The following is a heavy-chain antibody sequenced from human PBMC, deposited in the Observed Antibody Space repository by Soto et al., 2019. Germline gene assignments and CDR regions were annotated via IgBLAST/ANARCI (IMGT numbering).Heavy chain of an antibody. CDR2: ISSSSSTI. CDR1: GFTFSSYS. Sequence: GGSLRLSCAASGFTFSSYSMNWVRQAPGKGLEWVSYISSSSSTIYYADSVKGRFTISRDNAKNSLYLQMNSLRDEDTAVYYCARGVGITIFGVVIPQYYYYYYGMDVLGQGTTVTVSS. V-gene: IGHV3-48*02. CDR3: ARGVGITIFGVVIPQYYYYYYGMDV. J-gene: IGHJ6*02. D-gene: IGHD3-3*01.